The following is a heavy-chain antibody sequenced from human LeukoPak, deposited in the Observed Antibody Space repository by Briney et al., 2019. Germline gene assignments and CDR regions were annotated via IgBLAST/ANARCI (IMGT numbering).Heavy chain of an antibody. CDR1: GFTFSSYW. CDR2: INSDGSST. V-gene: IGHV3-74*01. CDR3: ARESEMATIVSSYAFDI. Sequence: PGGSLRLSCAASGFTFSSYWMHWVRHAPGKGLVWVSRINSDGSSTSYADSVKGRFTISRDNAKNTLYLQMNSLTAEDTAVYYCARESEMATIVSSYAFDIWGQGTMVTVSS. D-gene: IGHD5-24*01. J-gene: IGHJ3*02.